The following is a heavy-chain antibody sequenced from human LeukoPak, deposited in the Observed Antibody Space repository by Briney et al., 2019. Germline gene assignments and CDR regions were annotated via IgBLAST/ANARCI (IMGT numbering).Heavy chain of an antibody. D-gene: IGHD3-10*01. J-gene: IGHJ4*02. CDR2: INHSGST. Sequence: SETLSLTCTVSGDSISTYYWSWIRQPPGKGLEWIGEINHSGSTNYNPSLKSRVTISVDTSKNQFSLKLSSVTAADTAVYYCARGGPMVRGVIRGGPRGSVPEYYFDYWGQGTLVTVSS. CDR1: GDSISTYY. V-gene: IGHV4-34*01. CDR3: ARGGPMVRGVIRGGPRGSVPEYYFDY.